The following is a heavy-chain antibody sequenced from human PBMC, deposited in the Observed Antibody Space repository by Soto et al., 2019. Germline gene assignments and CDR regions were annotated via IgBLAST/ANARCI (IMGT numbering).Heavy chain of an antibody. J-gene: IGHJ4*02. CDR2: IYYSGST. D-gene: IGHD3-22*01. Sequence: QLQLQESGPGLVKPSETLSLTCTVSGGSISSSSYYWGWIRQPPGKGLEWIGTIYYSGSTYYNPSLKSRVTISVDTSKNQFSLKLSSVTAADTAVYYCARSGYYYDSSGDYWGQGTLVTVSS. CDR3: ARSGYYYDSSGDY. V-gene: IGHV4-39*01. CDR1: GGSISSSSYY.